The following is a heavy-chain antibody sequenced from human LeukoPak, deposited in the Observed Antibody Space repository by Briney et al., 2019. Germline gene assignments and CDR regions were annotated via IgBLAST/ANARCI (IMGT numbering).Heavy chain of an antibody. CDR3: ARPLEVGYCSGGSCYSCDN. V-gene: IGHV1-18*01. CDR2: ISVYNGNT. D-gene: IGHD2-15*01. CDR1: GYTFTSYG. J-gene: IGHJ4*02. Sequence: ASVKVSCKASGYTFTSYGISWVRQAPGQGLEWMGWISVYNGNTNYAQKFQDRFTMTTDTSTSTAYMELRSLTSDDTAVYYCARPLEVGYCSGGSCYSCDNWGQGTLVTVSS.